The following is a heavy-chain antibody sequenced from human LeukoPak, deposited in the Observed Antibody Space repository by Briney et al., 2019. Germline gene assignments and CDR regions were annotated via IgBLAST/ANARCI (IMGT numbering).Heavy chain of an antibody. CDR3: ARDTRNYFDY. Sequence: ASVKVSCKATGYTFTGYCMHWVRQAPGQGLEWMGRMNPNSGGTNYAQKFQGRVTMTRDTSISTAYMELSRLRSDDTAVYYCARDTRNYFDYWGQGTLVTVSS. V-gene: IGHV1-2*06. CDR2: MNPNSGGT. J-gene: IGHJ4*02. CDR1: GYTFTGYC.